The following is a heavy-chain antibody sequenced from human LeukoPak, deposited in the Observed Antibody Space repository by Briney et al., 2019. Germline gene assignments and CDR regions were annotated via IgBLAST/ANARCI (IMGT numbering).Heavy chain of an antibody. CDR2: TYYSGNT. D-gene: IGHD4-17*01. CDR3: ARSGGYGDLSLGGFDP. CDR1: SRSMRIYY. J-gene: IGHJ5*02. Sequence: SDTLSLTCTLSSRSMRIYYWGWFRHPTGEGLEWIGYTYYSGNTNYNPSLKSRVTISLDTSKYQFSLNLTSVTAADTAVYFCARSGGYGDLSLGGFDPWGQGTLVTVSS. V-gene: IGHV4-59*07.